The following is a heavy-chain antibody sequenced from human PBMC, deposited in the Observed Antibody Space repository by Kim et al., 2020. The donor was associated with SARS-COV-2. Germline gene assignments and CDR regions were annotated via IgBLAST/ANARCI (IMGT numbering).Heavy chain of an antibody. V-gene: IGHV1-69*01. D-gene: IGHD6-13*01. J-gene: IGHJ6*02. Sequence: FQGRVTITADESTSTAYMELSSLRSEDTAVYYCARAGKEAAEWDYYGMDVWGQGTTVTVSS. CDR3: ARAGKEAAEWDYYGMDV.